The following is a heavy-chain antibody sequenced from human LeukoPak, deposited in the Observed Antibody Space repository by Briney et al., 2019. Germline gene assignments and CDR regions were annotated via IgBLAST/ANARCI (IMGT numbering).Heavy chain of an antibody. CDR1: GVIFTNYW. J-gene: IGHJ4*02. CDR3: ARDPSDNWNYNDY. Sequence: PGGSLSLTCAASGVIFTNYWMSWVRQAPGKGLEWVANIKDDGSEKYYVDSIKGRFTISRDNAKNSLYLQMNSLRAEDTAVYYCARDPSDNWNYNDYWGQGTLVTVSS. D-gene: IGHD1-20*01. V-gene: IGHV3-7*01. CDR2: IKDDGSEK.